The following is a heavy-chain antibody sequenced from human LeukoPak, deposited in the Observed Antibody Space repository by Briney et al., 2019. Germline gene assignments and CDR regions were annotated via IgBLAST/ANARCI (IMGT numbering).Heavy chain of an antibody. CDR1: GFVFSRDN. Sequence: GGSLRLSCIASGFVFSRDNMNWVRQAPGKGLEWVAHISETIYYSDSVQGRFTISRDNAKNSLYLQMSNLRVDDTAMYYCVREVGRPKTFYFDSWGRGTPVTVSS. J-gene: IGHJ4*02. D-gene: IGHD3-16*01. CDR2: ISETI. CDR3: VREVGRPKTFYFDS. V-gene: IGHV3-48*04.